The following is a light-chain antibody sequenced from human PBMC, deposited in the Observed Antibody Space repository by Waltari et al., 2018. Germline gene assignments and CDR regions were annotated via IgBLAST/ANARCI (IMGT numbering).Light chain of an antibody. Sequence: QTVVTQEPSLSVSPGGTVTLTCALSSGSISTTSYPSWYQQTPGQAPRTLVYKGNTRSSGVPDRFSGSILGNKAALTITGAQADDESHYYCLLYMGSGIWVFGGGTKLTVL. CDR1: SGSISTTSY. CDR3: LLYMGSGIWV. J-gene: IGLJ3*02. V-gene: IGLV8-61*01. CDR2: KGN.